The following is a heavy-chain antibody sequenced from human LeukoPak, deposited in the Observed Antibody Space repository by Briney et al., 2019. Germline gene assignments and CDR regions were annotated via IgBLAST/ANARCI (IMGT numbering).Heavy chain of an antibody. J-gene: IGHJ3*02. CDR2: IYHSGGT. D-gene: IGHD2-15*01. Sequence: SETLSLTCAVSGYSISSGYYWGWIRQPPGKGMAWIGIIYHSGGTYYNPSLKSRVTISVDTSKNQFSLKLSSVTAADTAVYYCATPSGYCSGGSCYSVTGAFDIWGQGTMVTVSS. CDR3: ATPSGYCSGGSCYSVTGAFDI. CDR1: GYSISSGYY. V-gene: IGHV4-38-2*01.